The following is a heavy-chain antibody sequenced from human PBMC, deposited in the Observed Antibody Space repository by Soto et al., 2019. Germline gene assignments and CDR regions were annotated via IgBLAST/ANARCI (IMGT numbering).Heavy chain of an antibody. Sequence: ASVKVSCKASGYTFTRHAIHGVLRSGGQRLQWMGCIRTGQGYTGYSQKFQDRVTITRDTSAGTVYVELRRLTSEDTAIYYCARENPPESGSFYDYWGQGTQVTVSS. J-gene: IGHJ4*02. CDR1: GYTFTRHA. CDR2: IRTGQGYT. V-gene: IGHV1-3*04. CDR3: ARENPPESGSFYDY. D-gene: IGHD1-26*01.